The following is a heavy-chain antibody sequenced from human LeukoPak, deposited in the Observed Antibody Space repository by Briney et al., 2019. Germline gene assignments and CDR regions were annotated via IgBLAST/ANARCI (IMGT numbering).Heavy chain of an antibody. CDR1: GFTFSSYG. CDR2: IPYDGSNR. Sequence: GGSLRLSCAASGFTFSSYGMHWVRKAPGKGLEWVAVIPYDGSNRYYADSVKGRFTISRDNSKNTLYLQMNSLRAEDTAVYYCAKDHGYRYYFDYWGQGTLVTVSS. V-gene: IGHV3-30*18. D-gene: IGHD5-18*01. CDR3: AKDHGYRYYFDY. J-gene: IGHJ4*02.